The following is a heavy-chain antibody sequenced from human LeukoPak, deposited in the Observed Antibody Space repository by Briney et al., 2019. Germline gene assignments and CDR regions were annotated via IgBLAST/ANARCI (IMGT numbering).Heavy chain of an antibody. J-gene: IGHJ4*02. CDR3: ARAHYDSSVDY. V-gene: IGHV4-31*03. D-gene: IGHD3-22*01. Sequence: SETLSLTCTVSGGSISSGGYYWSWIRQHPGKGLEWIGYIYYSGSTYYNPSLKSRVTISVDTSKNQFSLKLSSVTAADTAVYYCARAHYDSSVDYWGQGTLVTVSS. CDR1: GGSISSGGYY. CDR2: IYYSGST.